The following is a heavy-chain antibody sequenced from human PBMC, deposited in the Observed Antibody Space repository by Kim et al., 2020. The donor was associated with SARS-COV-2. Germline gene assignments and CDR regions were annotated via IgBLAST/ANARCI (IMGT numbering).Heavy chain of an antibody. V-gene: IGHV3-48*03. CDR3: ASRAASIATRPFDY. D-gene: IGHD6-6*01. CDR1: GFTFSSYD. J-gene: IGHJ4*02. Sequence: GGSLRLSCAASGFTFSSYDMNWVRQAPGKGLEWVSYISSSGTTIYYADSVRGRFTISRDNAKNSLYLQMNSLRAEDTAVYYCASRAASIATRPFDYCGQGTLVTVSS. CDR2: ISSSGTTI.